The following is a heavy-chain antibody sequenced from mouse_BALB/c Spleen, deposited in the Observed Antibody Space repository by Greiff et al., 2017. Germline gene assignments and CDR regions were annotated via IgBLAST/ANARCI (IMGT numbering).Heavy chain of an antibody. CDR2: IYPGNSDT. CDR1: GYSFTSYW. V-gene: IGHV1-5*01. J-gene: IGHJ4*01. Sequence: VHVKQSGTVLARPGASVKMSCKASGYSFTSYWMHWVKQRPGQGLEWIGAIYPGNSDTSYNQKFKGKAKLTAVTSASTAYMELSSLTNEDSAVYYCTPSRNYAMDYWGQGTSVTVSS. CDR3: TPSRNYAMDY.